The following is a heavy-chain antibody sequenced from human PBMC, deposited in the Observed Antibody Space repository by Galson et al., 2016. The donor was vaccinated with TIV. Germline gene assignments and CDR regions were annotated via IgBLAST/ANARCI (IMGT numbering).Heavy chain of an antibody. V-gene: IGHV1-3*01. CDR3: ARERGISKAVDV. CDR1: GHSFAFST. Sequence: SCKASGHSFAFSTMHWVRQAPGQRLEWMGWLNPGNGNTKHSQNFQGRLTITRDTSANTAYMELSSLNSEDTAIYYCARERGISKAVDVWGLGTMVIVSS. CDR2: LNPGNGNT. D-gene: IGHD1-1*01. J-gene: IGHJ3*01.